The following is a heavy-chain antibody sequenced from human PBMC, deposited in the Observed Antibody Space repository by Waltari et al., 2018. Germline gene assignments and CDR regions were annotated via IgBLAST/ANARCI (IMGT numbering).Heavy chain of an antibody. D-gene: IGHD1-26*01. CDR2: ISSSSSYI. J-gene: IGHJ4*02. V-gene: IGHV3-21*01. CDR3: ARDLAWELDY. Sequence: EVQLVESGGGLVKPGGSLRLSCAASGFTFSSYSMNWVRQAPGEGLGWVSSISSSSSYIYYADSVKGRFTISRDNAKNSLYLQMNSLRAEDTAVYYCARDLAWELDYWGQGTLVTVSS. CDR1: GFTFSSYS.